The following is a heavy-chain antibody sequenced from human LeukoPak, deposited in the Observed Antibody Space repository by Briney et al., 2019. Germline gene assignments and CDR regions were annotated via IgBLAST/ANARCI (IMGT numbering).Heavy chain of an antibody. V-gene: IGHV4-59*12. CDR3: ARAADYYDSSGYYYVSLAHQKYYFDY. Sequence: SETLSLTCTVSGGSISSYYWSWIRQPPGKGLEWIGYIYYSGSTYYNPSLKSRVTISVDTSKNQFSLKLSSVTAADTAVYYCARAADYYDSSGYYYVSLAHQKYYFDYWGQGTLVTVSS. CDR2: IYYSGST. CDR1: GGSISSYY. D-gene: IGHD3-22*01. J-gene: IGHJ4*02.